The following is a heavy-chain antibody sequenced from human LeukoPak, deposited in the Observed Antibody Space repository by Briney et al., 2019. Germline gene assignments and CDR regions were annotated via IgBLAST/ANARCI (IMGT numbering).Heavy chain of an antibody. V-gene: IGHV3-23*01. Sequence: GGSLRLSCEASGFTFSSYAIRWVRQAPGTGLEWVSSIPGSGGATYYADSVRGRFTISRDNSKNTLYLQMNSLRAEDTAVYYCANNRYSSRWRGAFDVWGQGTMVTVSS. J-gene: IGHJ3*01. CDR1: GFTFSSYA. D-gene: IGHD6-13*01. CDR2: IPGSGGAT. CDR3: ANNRYSSRWRGAFDV.